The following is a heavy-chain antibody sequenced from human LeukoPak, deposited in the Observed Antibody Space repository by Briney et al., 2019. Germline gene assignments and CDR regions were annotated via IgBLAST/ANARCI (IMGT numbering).Heavy chain of an antibody. Sequence: SETLSLTCTVSGGSISSYYWSWIRQPPGKGLEWIGYIYYSGSTNYNPSLTSRVTISVDTSKNQFSLKLSSVTAADTAVYYCARVGSSSPYYYYYMDVWGKGTTVTVSS. J-gene: IGHJ6*03. V-gene: IGHV4-59*01. CDR1: GGSISSYY. D-gene: IGHD6-6*01. CDR3: ARVGSSSPYYYYYMDV. CDR2: IYYSGST.